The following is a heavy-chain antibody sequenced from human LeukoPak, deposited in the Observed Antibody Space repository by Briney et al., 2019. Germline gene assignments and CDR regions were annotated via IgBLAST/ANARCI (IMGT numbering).Heavy chain of an antibody. D-gene: IGHD2-2*01. CDR2: IYHSGST. V-gene: IGHV4-38-2*02. J-gene: IGHJ4*02. CDR3: ARVRGYCSSTICYRYYFDY. CDR1: GYSISSGYY. Sequence: SETLSFTCTVSGYSISSGYYWGWIRQPPGEGLEWIGTIYHSGSTYYNPSLKSRVTISVDTSKNQFSLKLTSVTAADTAVYYCARVRGYCSSTICYRYYFDYWGQGTLVTVSS.